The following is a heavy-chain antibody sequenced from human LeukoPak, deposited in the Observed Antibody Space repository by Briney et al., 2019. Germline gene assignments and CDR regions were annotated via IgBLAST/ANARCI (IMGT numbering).Heavy chain of an antibody. V-gene: IGHV4-61*02. J-gene: IGHJ3*01. CDR2: IYTSGST. CDR1: GGSISSGSYY. D-gene: IGHD3-22*01. Sequence: SETLSLTCTVSGGSISSGSYYWSWIRQPAGKGLEWIGRIYTSGSTNFNPPLKSRVTISVDTSKNQFSLKLSSVTAADTAVYYCARDQKYYYDSSGNFWGQGTMVTVSS. CDR3: ARDQKYYYDSSGNF.